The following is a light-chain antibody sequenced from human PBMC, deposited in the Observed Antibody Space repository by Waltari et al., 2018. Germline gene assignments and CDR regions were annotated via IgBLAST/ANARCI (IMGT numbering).Light chain of an antibody. CDR3: CSCVGRNIYWV. Sequence: QSALTQPRSVSGSPGQSVTISCTGTSSDVGANNFVSWYQHHPDKAPKLIIYDINKRPEGVPDRFFGSKSGNTASLTISGLQAEDEADYYCCSCVGRNIYWVFGGGTKLTVL. CDR2: DIN. CDR1: SSDVGANNF. V-gene: IGLV2-11*01. J-gene: IGLJ3*02.